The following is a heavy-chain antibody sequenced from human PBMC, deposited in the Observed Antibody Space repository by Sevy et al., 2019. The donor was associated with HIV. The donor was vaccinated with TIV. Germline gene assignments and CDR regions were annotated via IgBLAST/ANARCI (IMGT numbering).Heavy chain of an antibody. Sequence: GGSLRLSCAASGFTFNNYALSWVRQAPGKGLEWVSAISGSGGSIYFAYSVRGRFTISRFNSRETLELQMNGLRVEDTAVYYCAKALSGSARNWYFDLWGRGTLVTVSS. CDR1: GFTFNNYA. CDR2: ISGSGGSI. CDR3: AKALSGSARNWYFDL. V-gene: IGHV3-23*01. J-gene: IGHJ2*01. D-gene: IGHD3-10*01.